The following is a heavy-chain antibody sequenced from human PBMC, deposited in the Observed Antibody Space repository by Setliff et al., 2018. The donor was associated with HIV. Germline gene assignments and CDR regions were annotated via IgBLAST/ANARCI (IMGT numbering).Heavy chain of an antibody. CDR1: GYSITGGYF. D-gene: IGHD3-3*01. J-gene: IGHJ5*02. CDR2: IYQSGST. V-gene: IGHV4-38-2*02. CDR3: ARDGITIFGTRGGWFDP. Sequence: TLSLTCAVSGYSITGGYFWGWIRQPPGKGLEWIGSIYQSGSTYYNPSLKSRVTISVDTSKNQFSLKLSSVTAADTAVYYCARDGITIFGTRGGWFDPWGQGTLVTVSS.